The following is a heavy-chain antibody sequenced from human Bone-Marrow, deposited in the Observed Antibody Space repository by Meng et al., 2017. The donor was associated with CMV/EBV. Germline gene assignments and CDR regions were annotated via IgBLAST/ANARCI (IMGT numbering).Heavy chain of an antibody. D-gene: IGHD3-22*01. V-gene: IGHV3-15*01. CDR1: GLTFSNAW. CDR3: VKEFGNFDVIGYSNCFDY. Sequence: GESLKISCSVSGLTFSNAWMSWVRQAPGKGLEWVGRLKVNPDGATTDCAAPVKGRFTISRDISKNTLYLQMNSLRAEDTAVYYCVKEFGNFDVIGYSNCFDYWGQGTLVTVSS. CDR2: LKVNPDGATT. J-gene: IGHJ4*02.